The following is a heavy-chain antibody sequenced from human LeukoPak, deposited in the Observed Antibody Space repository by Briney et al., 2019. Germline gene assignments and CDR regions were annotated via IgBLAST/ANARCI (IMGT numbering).Heavy chain of an antibody. CDR3: ARASLYYYGSGSYYDFDH. CDR2: IYYSGST. CDR1: GASIGSHY. Sequence: SETLSLTCTVSGASIGSHYWSWIRQPPGKGLEWIGNIYYSGSTNYNPSLKSRVTISVDRPKNQFSLKLSSVTAADTAIYYCARASLYYYGSGSYYDFDHWGQGTLVTVSS. V-gene: IGHV4-59*08. D-gene: IGHD3-10*01. J-gene: IGHJ4*02.